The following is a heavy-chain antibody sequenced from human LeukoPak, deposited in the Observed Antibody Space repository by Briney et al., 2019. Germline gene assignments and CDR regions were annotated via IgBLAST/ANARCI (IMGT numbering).Heavy chain of an antibody. Sequence: GGSLRLSCAASGLTFSSYAMHWVRQAPGKGLEWVAVISYDGSNKYYADSVKGRFTISRDNSKNTLYLEMNSLRAEDTAVYYCAREGSSGWYTVQYFGYWGQGTLVSVSS. V-gene: IGHV3-30-3*01. J-gene: IGHJ4*02. D-gene: IGHD6-19*01. CDR3: AREGSSGWYTVQYFGY. CDR1: GLTFSSYA. CDR2: ISYDGSNK.